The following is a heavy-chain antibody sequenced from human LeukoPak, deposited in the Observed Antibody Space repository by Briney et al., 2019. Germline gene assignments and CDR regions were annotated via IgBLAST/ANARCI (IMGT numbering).Heavy chain of an antibody. CDR3: ASTYYYDSSGYYYLDY. V-gene: IGHV4-30-2*01. J-gene: IGHJ4*02. D-gene: IGHD3-22*01. Sequence: PSETLSLTCAVSGGSISSGGYSWSWLRQPPGKGLEWIGYIYHSGSTYYNPSLKSRVTISVDRSKNQFSLKLSSVTAADTAVYYCASTYYYDSSGYYYLDYWGQGTLVTVSS. CDR2: IYHSGST. CDR1: GGSISSGGYS.